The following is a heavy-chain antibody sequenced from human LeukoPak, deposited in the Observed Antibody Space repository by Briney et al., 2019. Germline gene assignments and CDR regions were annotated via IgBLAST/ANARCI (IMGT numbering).Heavy chain of an antibody. J-gene: IGHJ5*02. V-gene: IGHV3-7*01. D-gene: IGHD6-6*01. CDR1: GFSLSNYW. CDR3: ARRPPPHSGISWLDH. CDR2: IEQNGIQR. Sequence: GGSLRLSCAASGFSLSNYWMNWVRQSPGKGLEWVAYIEQNGIQRSYVDSVNGRFSISRDSAKNLLFLQMNSLRAEDAAIYYCARRPPPHSGISWLDHWGQGTLVTVSS.